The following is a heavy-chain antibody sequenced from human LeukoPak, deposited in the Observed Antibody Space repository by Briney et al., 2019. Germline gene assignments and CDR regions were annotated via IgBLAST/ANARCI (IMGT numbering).Heavy chain of an antibody. D-gene: IGHD3-10*01. CDR3: ARQETYYYGSGSYYRSYYYMDV. Sequence: PSETLSLTCAVSGGSISSSNWWSWVRQPPGKGLEWIGEIYHSGSTNYNPSLKSRVTISVDKSKNQFSLKLSSVTAADTAVYYCARQETYYYGSGSYYRSYYYMDVWGKGTTVTVSS. J-gene: IGHJ6*03. V-gene: IGHV4-4*02. CDR1: GGSISSSNW. CDR2: IYHSGST.